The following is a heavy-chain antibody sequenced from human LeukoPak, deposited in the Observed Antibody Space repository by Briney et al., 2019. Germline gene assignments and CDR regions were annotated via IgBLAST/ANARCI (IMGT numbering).Heavy chain of an antibody. V-gene: IGHV2-5*01. D-gene: IGHD4-23*01. CDR1: GFSLNTNGVG. CDR3: THTVDYGGNPNDY. Sequence: SGPTLVHPTQTLTLTCAFSGFSLNTNGVGVGWIRQPPGKALQWLALIYWNDDKRYSPSLKNRLTITKDTSENQVVLTLTNMEPVDTATYYCTHTVDYGGNPNDYWGQGTLVTVSS. J-gene: IGHJ4*02. CDR2: IYWNDDK.